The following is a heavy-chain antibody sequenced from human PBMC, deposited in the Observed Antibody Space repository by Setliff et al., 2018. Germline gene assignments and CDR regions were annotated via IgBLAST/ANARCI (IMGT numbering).Heavy chain of an antibody. V-gene: IGHV1-69*13. CDR3: ARDTRDKYDTSGHYLSLDY. D-gene: IGHD3-22*01. Sequence: ASVKVSCKASGGTLRTYAFNWVRQAPGQGLEWVGGILPLFGSATYARKFQGRVTITADESTSTVYMELSSLRFEDTAVYYCARDTRDKYDTSGHYLSLDYWGQGTLVTVSS. J-gene: IGHJ4*02. CDR1: GGTLRTYA. CDR2: ILPLFGSA.